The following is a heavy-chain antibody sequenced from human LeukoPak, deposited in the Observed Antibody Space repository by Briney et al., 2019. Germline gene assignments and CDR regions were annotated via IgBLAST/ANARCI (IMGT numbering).Heavy chain of an antibody. CDR2: INQGGSEK. Sequence: GGSLRLSCAASGFTFSSYWMGWVRQAPERGLEGLANINQGGSEKYYVDSVRGRFTISRDNAKNTLYLQMNSLRAEDTAVYYCAKATYSNYIFGQIDYWGQGTLVTVSS. CDR1: GFTFSSYW. V-gene: IGHV3-7*03. CDR3: AKATYSNYIFGQIDY. J-gene: IGHJ4*02. D-gene: IGHD4-11*01.